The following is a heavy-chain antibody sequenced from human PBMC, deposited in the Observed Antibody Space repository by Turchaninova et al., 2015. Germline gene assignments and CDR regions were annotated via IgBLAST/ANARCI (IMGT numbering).Heavy chain of an antibody. J-gene: IGHJ4*02. D-gene: IGHD4-17*01. CDR2: TSYRSRCYN. Sequence: QVQLQQSGPGLVKPSQTLSPTCSIPGDSFSSTSATWNWIRQSPSGGLEWLGRTSYRSRCYNDYSLSVKSRIAIHPDTAKNQFSLQLNSVTPDDTGVYYCARDPHGNYGTDYWGPGTLVTVSS. CDR1: GDSFSSTSAT. V-gene: IGHV6-1*01. CDR3: ARDPHGNYGTDY.